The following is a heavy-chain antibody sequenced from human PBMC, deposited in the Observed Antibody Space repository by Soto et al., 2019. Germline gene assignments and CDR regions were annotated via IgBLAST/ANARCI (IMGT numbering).Heavy chain of an antibody. CDR1: GFTFSSYA. V-gene: IGHV3-30-3*01. Sequence: QVQLVESGGGVVQPGRSLSLSCAASGFTFSSYAMHWVRQAPGKGLEWVAVISYDGSNKYYADSVKGRFTISRDNSKNTLYLQMNSLRAEDTAVYYCARAGRDGYNLYYFDYWGQGTLVTVSS. CDR3: ARAGRDGYNLYYFDY. D-gene: IGHD5-12*01. J-gene: IGHJ4*02. CDR2: ISYDGSNK.